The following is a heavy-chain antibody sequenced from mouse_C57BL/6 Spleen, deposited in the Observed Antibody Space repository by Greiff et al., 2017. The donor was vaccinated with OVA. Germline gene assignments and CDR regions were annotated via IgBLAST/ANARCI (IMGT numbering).Heavy chain of an antibody. D-gene: IGHD1-1*01. CDR2: IWSGGST. J-gene: IGHJ4*01. Sequence: QVQLQQSGPGLVQPSQSLSITCTVSGFSLTSYGVHWVRQSPGKGLEWLGVIWSGGSTDYYAAFMSRLSITKDNATSQVFFKMNSLQADDTAIYYCANTFDYYGSSLYYAMDYWGQGTSVTVSS. V-gene: IGHV2-5*01. CDR3: ANTFDYYGSSLYYAMDY. CDR1: GFSLTSYG.